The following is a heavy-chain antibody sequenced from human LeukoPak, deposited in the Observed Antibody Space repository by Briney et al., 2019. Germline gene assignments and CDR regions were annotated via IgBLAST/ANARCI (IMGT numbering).Heavy chain of an antibody. CDR3: AKRITVAVGYYFDS. J-gene: IGHJ4*02. CDR2: ISGGGANT. V-gene: IGHV3-23*01. CDR1: GFTFSSYS. Sequence: GGSLRLSCAASGFTFSSYSMNWVRQAPGKGLEWVSSISGGGANTYYADSVKGRFTISRDDSKNMQFLQMNSLRPEDTAVYFCAKRITVAVGYYFDSWGQGTLDTVSS. D-gene: IGHD6-19*01.